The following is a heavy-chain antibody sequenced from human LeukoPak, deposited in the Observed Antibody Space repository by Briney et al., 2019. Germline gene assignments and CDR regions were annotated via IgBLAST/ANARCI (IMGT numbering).Heavy chain of an antibody. CDR1: GGTFSSYV. V-gene: IGHV1-69*04. Sequence: AASGKVSWKASGGTFSSYVISWVRQAPGQGLEWMGRIIPILGIANYAQKMQGRVTITADKSTSTAYMELSSLRSEDTAMYYCARDRPVDTNYYYYYGMDVWGQGTLVTVSS. CDR3: ARDRPVDTNYYYYYGMDV. CDR2: IIPILGIA. D-gene: IGHD5-18*01. J-gene: IGHJ6*02.